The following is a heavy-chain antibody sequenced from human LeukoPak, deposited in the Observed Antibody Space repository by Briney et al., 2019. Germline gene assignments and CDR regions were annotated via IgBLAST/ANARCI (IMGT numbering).Heavy chain of an antibody. D-gene: IGHD6-13*01. J-gene: IGHJ3*02. CDR2: IYHSGST. Sequence: SETLSLTCAVSGYSISSGYYWGWIRQPPGKGLEWIGSIYHSGSTYYNPSLKSRVTISVDTSKNQFSLKLSSVTAADTAVYYCARGIIAAAGTSVAFDIWGQGTMVTVPS. V-gene: IGHV4-38-2*01. CDR3: ARGIIAAAGTSVAFDI. CDR1: GYSISSGYY.